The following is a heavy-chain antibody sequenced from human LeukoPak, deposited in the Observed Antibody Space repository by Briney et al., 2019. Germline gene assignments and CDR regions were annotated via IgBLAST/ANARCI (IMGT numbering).Heavy chain of an antibody. V-gene: IGHV4-59*08. CDR3: ARWDDSAWAFGT. Sequence: AETLSLTCIVSGASITTYSWNWLRQSPGKGLEWIGYFSLGGSGTTSYTSSLKSRVTISRDTSKNQLSLKLTSVTAADTAVYYCARWDDSAWAFGTWGPGTLVTVSS. J-gene: IGHJ5*02. D-gene: IGHD6-19*01. CDR1: GASITTYS. CDR2: FSLGGSGTT.